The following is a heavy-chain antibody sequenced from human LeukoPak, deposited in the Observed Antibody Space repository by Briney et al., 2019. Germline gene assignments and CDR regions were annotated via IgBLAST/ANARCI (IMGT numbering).Heavy chain of an antibody. Sequence: SETLSLTCTVSGGSISSSSYYWGWIRQPPGKGLEWIGSIYYSGSTYYNPSLKSRVTISVDTSKNQFSLKLSSVTAADTAVYYSARHGPGWDHWGQGTLVTVSS. CDR3: ARHGPGWDH. CDR2: IYYSGST. CDR1: GGSISSSSYY. J-gene: IGHJ4*02. V-gene: IGHV4-39*01. D-gene: IGHD6-19*01.